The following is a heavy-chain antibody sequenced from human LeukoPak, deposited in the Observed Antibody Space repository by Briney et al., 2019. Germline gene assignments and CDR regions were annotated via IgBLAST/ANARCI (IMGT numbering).Heavy chain of an antibody. CDR3: ARRAAGVVY. CDR1: GFTFSTYS. Sequence: GGSLRLSCAASGFTFSTYSMHWVRQAPGKGLEYVSGITRKGDSTYYADSVKGRFTIPRDNSKNTLYLQMGSLRAEDMAVYYCARRAAGVVYWGQGTLVTVSS. V-gene: IGHV3-64*02. D-gene: IGHD6-13*01. CDR2: ITRKGDST. J-gene: IGHJ4*02.